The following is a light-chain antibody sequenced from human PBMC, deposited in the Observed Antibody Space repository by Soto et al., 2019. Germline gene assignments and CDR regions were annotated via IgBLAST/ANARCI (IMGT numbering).Light chain of an antibody. CDR1: SSDVGAYDF. CDR3: PPPASNHQFPYV. V-gene: IGLV2-8*01. J-gene: IGLJ1*01. CDR2: EVT. Sequence: QSALTQPPSASGSPGQSVTISCTGTSSDVGAYDFVSWYQHHPGKAPKLMIYEVTKRPSGVPDRFSGSKSGNTASLTVSGLQAEEEACYYWPPPASNHQFPYVFGTGTKLTVL.